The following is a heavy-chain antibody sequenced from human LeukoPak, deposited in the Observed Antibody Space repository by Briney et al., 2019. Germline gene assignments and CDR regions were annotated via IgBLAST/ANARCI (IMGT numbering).Heavy chain of an antibody. CDR3: IRTLLVATSPYIDF. D-gene: IGHD5-12*01. J-gene: IGHJ6*03. CDR1: GFTFSSYW. V-gene: IGHV3-74*01. CDR2: VNSDGTGT. Sequence: GGSLRLSCAASGFTFSSYWMRWVRQAPGKGLVWVSCVNSDGTGTTYADSVEGRFTICRDNAKNTVYLQMNSLRAEYTAIYYCIRTLLVATSPYIDFWGKGPTVTVSS.